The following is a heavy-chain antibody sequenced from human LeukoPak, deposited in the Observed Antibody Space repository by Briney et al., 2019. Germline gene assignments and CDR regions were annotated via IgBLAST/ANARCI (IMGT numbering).Heavy chain of an antibody. CDR1: GFTFRDAA. D-gene: IGHD5-24*01. CDR2: ISSSGNNA. J-gene: IGHJ3*01. Sequence: TGGSLRLSCAVSGFTFRDAAMTWVRQAPGKGLEWVSLISSSGNNAYYADSVKGWFTISRDNSKNTLSLQMNSLGVEDTAIYYCAKDIQLSTWGLGTMVTVSS. V-gene: IGHV3-23*01. CDR3: AKDIQLST.